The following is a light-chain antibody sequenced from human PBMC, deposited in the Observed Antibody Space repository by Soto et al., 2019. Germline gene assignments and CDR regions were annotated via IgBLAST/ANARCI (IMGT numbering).Light chain of an antibody. CDR3: QSFDSSLSGYD. CDR2: GNS. CDR1: RSNIGAGYD. V-gene: IGLV1-40*01. Sequence: QTVVTQPPSVSGAPGQRVTISCTGSRSNIGAGYDVHWYQQLPGTAPKLLIYGNSNRPSGVPDRFSGSKSGTSASLAITGLQAEDEADYYCQSFDSSLSGYDFGTGTKLTVL. J-gene: IGLJ1*01.